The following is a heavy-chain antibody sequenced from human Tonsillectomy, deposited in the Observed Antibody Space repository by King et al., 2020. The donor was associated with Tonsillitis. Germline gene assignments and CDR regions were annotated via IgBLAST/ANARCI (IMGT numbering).Heavy chain of an antibody. Sequence: VQLVESGGGLVQPGRSLRLSCAASGFTFEDYDMHWVRQAPGKGLEWVSGISWNSGRIGYADSVKGRFTISRDNAKNSLHLQMNSLRAEDTAFYYCAKTSFSEVGTERPDYWGQGTLGTVSS. CDR1: GFTFEDYD. V-gene: IGHV3-9*01. CDR3: AKTSFSEVGTERPDY. CDR2: ISWNSGRI. D-gene: IGHD1-1*01. J-gene: IGHJ4*02.